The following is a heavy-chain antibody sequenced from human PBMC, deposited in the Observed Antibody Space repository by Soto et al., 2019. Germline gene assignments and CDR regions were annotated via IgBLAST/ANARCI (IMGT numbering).Heavy chain of an antibody. D-gene: IGHD3-3*01. CDR2: ISGSGGST. Sequence: EVQLLESGGGLVQPGGSLRLSCAASGFTFSSYAMSWVRQDPGKGLEWVSAISGSGGSTYYADSVKGRFTISRDNSKNTLYLQMNSLRAEDTAVYYCAKDSNNYDFWSGPTVLYGMDVWGQGTTVTVSS. CDR1: GFTFSSYA. V-gene: IGHV3-23*01. CDR3: AKDSNNYDFWSGPTVLYGMDV. J-gene: IGHJ6*02.